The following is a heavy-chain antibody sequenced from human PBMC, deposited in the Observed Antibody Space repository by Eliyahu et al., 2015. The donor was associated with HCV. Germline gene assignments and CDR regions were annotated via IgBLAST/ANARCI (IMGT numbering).Heavy chain of an antibody. CDR1: GFTFSGSA. Sequence: QLVESGGGLVQPGGSLKLSCAASGFTFSGSAMHWVRQASGKGLEWVGRIRSKANSYATAYAASVKGRFTISRDDSKNTAYLQMNSLKTEDTAVYYCTRRSSGDSSGPGGAFDIWGQGTMVTVSS. CDR2: IRSKANSYAT. D-gene: IGHD3-22*01. J-gene: IGHJ3*02. CDR3: TRRSSGDSSGPGGAFDI. V-gene: IGHV3-73*02.